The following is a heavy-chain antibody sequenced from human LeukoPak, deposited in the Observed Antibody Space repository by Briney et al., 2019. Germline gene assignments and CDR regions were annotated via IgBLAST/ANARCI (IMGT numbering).Heavy chain of an antibody. CDR2: IYSGGNT. Sequence: GGSLRLSCAASGFTVSNNYMSWVRQAPGKGLEWVSVIYSGGNTYYADSVKGRFTISRDNSKNTLHLQKNSLRAEDTAVYYCARDHSGDFDXWGQGTLVTVSS. CDR3: ARDHSGDFDX. V-gene: IGHV3-53*01. CDR1: GFTVSNNY. J-gene: IGHJ4*02. D-gene: IGHD2-15*01.